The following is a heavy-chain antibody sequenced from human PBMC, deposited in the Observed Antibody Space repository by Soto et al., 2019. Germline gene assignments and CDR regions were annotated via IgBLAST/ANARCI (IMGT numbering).Heavy chain of an antibody. CDR2: ISGTAESI. V-gene: IGHV3-23*01. D-gene: IGHD3-10*01. Sequence: GGSLRLSCAASGFSLRSYAVTWVRQVPGKGLEWVAVISGTAESIYYADSVKGRFTISRDNSRSTVYLKMNFLRAEDTALYYCAKLPMIRGNVFDLRGQGTMVTVSS. CDR3: AKLPMIRGNVFDL. J-gene: IGHJ3*01. CDR1: GFSLRSYA.